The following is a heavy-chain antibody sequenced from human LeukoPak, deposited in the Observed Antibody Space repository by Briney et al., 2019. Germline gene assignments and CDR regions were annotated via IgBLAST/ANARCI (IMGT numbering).Heavy chain of an antibody. Sequence: SETLSLTCTVSGVSISSYYWNWIRQAPGKGLEWIGNIYYSGSSNYNPSLRGRVTISLDTSKNQSSLKLSSVTAADTAVYYCARFPYGAYGLDYWGQGTLVTVSS. CDR2: IYYSGSS. J-gene: IGHJ4*02. V-gene: IGHV4-59*08. CDR3: ARFPYGAYGLDY. D-gene: IGHD4-17*01. CDR1: GVSISSYY.